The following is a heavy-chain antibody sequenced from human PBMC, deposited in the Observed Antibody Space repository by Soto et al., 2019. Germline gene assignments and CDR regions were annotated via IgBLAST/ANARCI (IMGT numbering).Heavy chain of an antibody. CDR1: GFTFSDYY. CDR2: ISSSGSTI. J-gene: IGHJ6*02. Sequence: PGGSLRLSCAASGFTFSDYYMSWIRQAPGKGLEWVSYISSSGSTIYYADSVKGRFTISRDNAKNSLYLQMNSLRAEDTAVYYCARGSYYDFWSGYLSYYGMDVWGQGTTVTVSS. V-gene: IGHV3-11*01. D-gene: IGHD3-3*01. CDR3: ARGSYYDFWSGYLSYYGMDV.